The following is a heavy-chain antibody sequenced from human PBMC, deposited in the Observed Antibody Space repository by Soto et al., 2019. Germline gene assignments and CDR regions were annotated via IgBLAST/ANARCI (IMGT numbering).Heavy chain of an antibody. V-gene: IGHV3-15*07. D-gene: IGHD3-22*01. CDR3: ITDSYSDMTVVRLDN. CDR1: GFTFSNAW. CDR2: IKSKTDGGTT. Sequence: EVQLVESGGGLVQPGGSLRLSCAASGFTFSNAWINWVRQAPGKGLEWVGRIKSKTDGGTTDFAAPVKGRFAISRDDSKNIAYMKMNSLKIEDTAVYYCITDSYSDMTVVRLDNWGHGTLVTVSS. J-gene: IGHJ4*01.